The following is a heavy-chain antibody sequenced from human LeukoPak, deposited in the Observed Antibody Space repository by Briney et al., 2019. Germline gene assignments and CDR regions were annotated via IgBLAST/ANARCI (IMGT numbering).Heavy chain of an antibody. J-gene: IGHJ6*03. V-gene: IGHV4-4*02. CDR2: IDHSGST. CDR3: ARAQSGYNRYYYYYMDV. Sequence: SQTLSLTCAVSGASISSGNWWSWVRQPPGQGLEWIGEIDHSGSTNYNPSLKSRVTISVDKSKNQFCLKLSSVTAADTAVYYCARAQSGYNRYYYYYMDVWGKGTTVTVSS. D-gene: IGHD5-12*01. CDR1: GASISSGNW.